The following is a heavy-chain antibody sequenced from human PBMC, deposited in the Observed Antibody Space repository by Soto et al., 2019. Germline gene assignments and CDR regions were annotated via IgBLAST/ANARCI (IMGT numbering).Heavy chain of an antibody. Sequence: GGSLRLSCTASGFTFGDYAMSWFRQAPGKGLEWVGFIRSKAYGGTTEKAASVKGRLTISRDDSKSIAYLQMNSLKTEDTAVYYCTSRRDSGYDHDFDYWGQGTLVTVSS. J-gene: IGHJ4*02. CDR1: GFTFGDYA. D-gene: IGHD5-12*01. V-gene: IGHV3-49*03. CDR3: TSRRDSGYDHDFDY. CDR2: IRSKAYGGTT.